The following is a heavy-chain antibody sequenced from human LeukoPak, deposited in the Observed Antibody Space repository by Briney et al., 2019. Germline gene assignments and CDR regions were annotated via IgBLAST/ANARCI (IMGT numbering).Heavy chain of an antibody. V-gene: IGHV1-18*01. Sequence: ASVKVSCKASGYIFTSYGINWVRQAPGQGLEWMGWISGYNGNTNYAQKVRGRVTKTTDTSTSMAYMELRSLRSDDTAVYYCARESPYSGYDFSGSFDYWGQGTLVTVSS. D-gene: IGHD5-12*01. J-gene: IGHJ4*02. CDR1: GYIFTSYG. CDR3: ARESPYSGYDFSGSFDY. CDR2: ISGYNGNT.